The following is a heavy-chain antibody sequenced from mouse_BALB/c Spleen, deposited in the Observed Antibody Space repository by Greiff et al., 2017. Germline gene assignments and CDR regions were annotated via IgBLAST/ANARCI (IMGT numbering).Heavy chain of an antibody. Sequence: VQLQQSGAELVKPGASVKLSCTASGFNIKDTYMHWVKQRPEQGLEWIGRIDPANGNTKYDPKFQGKATITADTSSNTAYLQLSSLTSEDTAVYYCAPTVVALYAMDYWGQGTSVTVSS. CDR2: IDPANGNT. V-gene: IGHV14-3*02. D-gene: IGHD1-1*01. CDR3: APTVVALYAMDY. J-gene: IGHJ4*01. CDR1: GFNIKDTY.